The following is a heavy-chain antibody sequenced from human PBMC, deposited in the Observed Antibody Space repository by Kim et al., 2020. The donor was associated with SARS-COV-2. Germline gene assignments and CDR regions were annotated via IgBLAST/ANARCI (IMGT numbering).Heavy chain of an antibody. J-gene: IGHJ6*02. D-gene: IGHD4-17*01. V-gene: IGHV4-39*01. Sequence: LKSRVTISGDTSKNQFSLKRSSVTAADTAVYYCARLDYGGNSFYYYGMDVWGQGTTVTVSS. CDR3: ARLDYGGNSFYYYGMDV.